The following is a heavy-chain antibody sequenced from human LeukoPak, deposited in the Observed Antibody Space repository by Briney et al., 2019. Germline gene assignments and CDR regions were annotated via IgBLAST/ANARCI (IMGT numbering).Heavy chain of an antibody. Sequence: ASVKVSCKASGYTFTSYGISWVRQAPGQGLEWMGWISAYNGNTNYAQKLQGRVTMTTDTSTSTAYMELRSLRSDDTAVYYCSRIVVVAAATPEWFDPWGQGTLVTVSS. CDR1: GYTFTSYG. J-gene: IGHJ5*02. CDR2: ISAYNGNT. V-gene: IGHV1-18*01. D-gene: IGHD2-15*01. CDR3: SRIVVVAAATPEWFDP.